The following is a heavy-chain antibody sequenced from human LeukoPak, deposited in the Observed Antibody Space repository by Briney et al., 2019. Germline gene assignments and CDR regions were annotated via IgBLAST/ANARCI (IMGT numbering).Heavy chain of an antibody. V-gene: IGHV4-34*01. Sequence: SETLSFTCAVYGGSFRGYYWSWIRQPPGKGLEWIGEISHSGSTNYNPSLKSRVTISVDTSKNQFSLKLSSVTAADTAVYYCARGDILTGYSYWGQGTLVTVSS. CDR3: ARGDILTGYSY. J-gene: IGHJ4*02. D-gene: IGHD3-9*01. CDR2: ISHSGST. CDR1: GGSFRGYY.